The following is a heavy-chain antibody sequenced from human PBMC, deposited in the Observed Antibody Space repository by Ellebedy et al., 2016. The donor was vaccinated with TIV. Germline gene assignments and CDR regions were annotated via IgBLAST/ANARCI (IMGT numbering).Heavy chain of an antibody. CDR3: AREGFSISFLDY. Sequence: ASVKVSCKVSGYTLTELSMHWVRQAPGQGLEWMGIINPSGGSTSYAQKLQGRFTMTRNTSTSTVYMELSSLRSDDTAIYYCAREGFSISFLDYWGPGTEVTVSS. J-gene: IGHJ4*02. CDR2: INPSGGST. V-gene: IGHV1-46*04. CDR1: GYTLTELS.